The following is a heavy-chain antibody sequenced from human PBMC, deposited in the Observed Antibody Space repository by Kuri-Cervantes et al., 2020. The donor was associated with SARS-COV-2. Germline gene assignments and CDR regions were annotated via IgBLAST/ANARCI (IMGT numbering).Heavy chain of an antibody. CDR2: INPSGGST. Sequence: ASVKVSCKASGYTFTSYYMHWVRQAPGQGLEWMGIINPSGGSTSYAQKFQGRVTMTRNTSISTAYMELSSLRSEDTAVYYCARGRVRTWRFFYWGQGTLVTVSS. V-gene: IGHV1-46*01. CDR3: ARGRVRTWRFFY. CDR1: GYTFTSYY. J-gene: IGHJ4*02. D-gene: IGHD3-10*01.